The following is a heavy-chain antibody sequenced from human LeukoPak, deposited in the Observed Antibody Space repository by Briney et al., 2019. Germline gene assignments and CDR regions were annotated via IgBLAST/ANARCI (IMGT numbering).Heavy chain of an antibody. CDR1: GGSFSGYY. J-gene: IGHJ6*02. Sequence: PSETLSLTCAVYGGSFSGYYWSWIRQPPGKGLEWIGEINHSGSTNHNPSLKSRVTISVDTSKNQFSLKLSSVTAADTAVYYCAREGFPPPWYYGMDVWGQGTTVTVSS. V-gene: IGHV4-34*01. CDR3: AREGFPPPWYYGMDV. CDR2: INHSGST.